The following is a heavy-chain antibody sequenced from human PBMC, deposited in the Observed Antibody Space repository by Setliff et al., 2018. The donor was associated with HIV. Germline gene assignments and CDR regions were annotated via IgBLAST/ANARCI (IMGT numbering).Heavy chain of an antibody. D-gene: IGHD6-13*01. J-gene: IGHJ4*02. CDR2: IIPIIDTT. CDR1: GGSFDMHT. V-gene: IGHV1-69*08. Sequence: SVKVSCKTSGGSFDMHTISWVRQAPGQGLEFVGRIIPIIDTTNYAQKFQGRVTITADKSANTTYMELRSLRSEDTAIYYCATMSRSSRNWALFDYWGQGVLVTVSS. CDR3: ATMSRSSRNWALFDY.